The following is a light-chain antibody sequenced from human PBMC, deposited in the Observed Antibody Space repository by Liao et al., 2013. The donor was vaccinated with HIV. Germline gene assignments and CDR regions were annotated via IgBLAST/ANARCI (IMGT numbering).Light chain of an antibody. CDR2: YDS. CDR1: NIGSKS. V-gene: IGLV3-21*01. J-gene: IGLJ1*01. Sequence: SYVVTQSPSVSVAPGKTATITCGGNNIGSKSVHWYQQKPGQAPVLVIYYDSGRPSGIPERFSGSNSGNTATLSISRVEVGDEADYFCQAWDSNSLYVFGTGTKVTVL. CDR3: QAWDSNSLYV.